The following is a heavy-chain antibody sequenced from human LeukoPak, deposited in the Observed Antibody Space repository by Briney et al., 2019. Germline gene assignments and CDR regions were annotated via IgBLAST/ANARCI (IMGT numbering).Heavy chain of an antibody. D-gene: IGHD1-26*01. CDR3: LRKGTAREGTYYYYYYMDV. J-gene: IGHJ6*03. Sequence: SVKVSFKASVGTFSSYTISWVRQAPGQGLDWMGRIIPILGIANYAQKFQGGVTITADKSTSTAYMELSRLSAEDAAGYFLLRKGTAREGTYYYYYYMDVWGKGTTVTVSS. CDR1: VGTFSSYT. CDR2: IIPILGIA. V-gene: IGHV1-69*02.